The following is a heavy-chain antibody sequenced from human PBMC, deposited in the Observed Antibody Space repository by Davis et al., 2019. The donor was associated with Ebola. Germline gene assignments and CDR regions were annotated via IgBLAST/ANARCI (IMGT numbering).Heavy chain of an antibody. CDR3: ARQRVWFGELTS. D-gene: IGHD3-10*01. CDR1: GYSFTTYW. J-gene: IGHJ4*02. Sequence: GGSLRLSCQGSGYSFTTYWIAWVRQMPGKGLEWVGTMYAGDTDTRYSPSFEGQVTLSADRSISTAYLQWSSLKASDTAMYYCARQRVWFGELTSWGQGTLVTVSS. V-gene: IGHV5-51*01. CDR2: MYAGDTDT.